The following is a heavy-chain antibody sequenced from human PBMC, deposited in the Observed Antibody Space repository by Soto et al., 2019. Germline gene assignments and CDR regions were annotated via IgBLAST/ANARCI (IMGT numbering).Heavy chain of an antibody. CDR1: GFTFSSYS. CDR2: ISSSSSYI. V-gene: IGHV3-21*01. J-gene: IGHJ4*02. CDR3: ARDRSRELFGELLNSAYVDY. D-gene: IGHD3-10*01. Sequence: GGSLRLSCAASGFTFSSYSMNWVRQAPGKGLEWVSSISSSSSYIYYADSVKGRFTISRDNAKNSLYLQMNSLRAEDTAVYYCARDRSRELFGELLNSAYVDYWGQGTLVTVSS.